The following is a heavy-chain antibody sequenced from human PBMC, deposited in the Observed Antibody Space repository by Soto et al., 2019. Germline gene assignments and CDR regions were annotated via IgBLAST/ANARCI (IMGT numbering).Heavy chain of an antibody. V-gene: IGHV1-24*01. CDR2: FDPEDGET. CDR1: GYTLTELS. D-gene: IGHD3-16*01. Sequence: ASVKVSCKVSGYTLTELSMHWVRQAPGKGLEWMGGFDPEDGETIYAQKFQGRVTMTEDTSTDTAYMELSSLRTEDTALYYCAKGEATGYQYLGMDVWGQGTTVTVSS. CDR3: AKGEATGYQYLGMDV. J-gene: IGHJ6*02.